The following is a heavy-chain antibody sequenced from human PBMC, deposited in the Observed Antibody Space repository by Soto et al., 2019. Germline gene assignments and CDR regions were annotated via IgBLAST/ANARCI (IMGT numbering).Heavy chain of an antibody. D-gene: IGHD3-3*01. CDR3: ARDRITTRGDAFDL. CDR2: IIPLPDIT. V-gene: IGHV1-69*08. J-gene: IGHJ3*01. CDR1: GGTFSTYI. Sequence: QVQLVQSGAEVRKPGSSVKVSCKAPGGTFSTYIISWVRQAPGQGLEWMGRIIPLPDITNYPQKFQGRVTITADRSTSTAYMELTSLKSENTAVYYCARDRITTRGDAFDLWGQGTMVTVSS.